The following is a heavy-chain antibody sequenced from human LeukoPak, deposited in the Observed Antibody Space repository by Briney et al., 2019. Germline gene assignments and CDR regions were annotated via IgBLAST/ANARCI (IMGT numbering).Heavy chain of an antibody. Sequence: GGSLRLSCTASGFTFGDYAMSWFRQAPGKGLEWVGFIRSKAYGGTTEYAASVRGRFTISRDDSKSIAYLQMNSLKTEDTAVYYCTRAPLFGRERWFDPWGQGTLVTVSS. CDR2: IRSKAYGGTT. D-gene: IGHD3-10*01. J-gene: IGHJ5*02. CDR1: GFTFGDYA. CDR3: TRAPLFGRERWFDP. V-gene: IGHV3-49*03.